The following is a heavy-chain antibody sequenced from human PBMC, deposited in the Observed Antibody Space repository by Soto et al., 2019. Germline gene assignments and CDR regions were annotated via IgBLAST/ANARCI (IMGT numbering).Heavy chain of an antibody. CDR1: GYTFTNYA. CDR2: ISAYNDHT. D-gene: IGHD4-4*01. V-gene: IGHV1-18*01. CDR3: ARGGIEYSNYGLSDY. Sequence: ASVEVTCKASGYTFTNYAMSWVLQAPGQGLDWMGWISAYNDHTGYAQKFQDRVTITTDTTATTAYMELRSLKSDDTAVYYCARGGIEYSNYGLSDYRGQGPLVT. J-gene: IGHJ4*02.